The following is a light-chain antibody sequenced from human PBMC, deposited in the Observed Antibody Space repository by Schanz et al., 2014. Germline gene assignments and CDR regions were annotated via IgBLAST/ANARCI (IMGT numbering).Light chain of an antibody. Sequence: DIQMTQSPSTLSASVGDRVTITCRASQSLISWLAWYQQKPGKAPKLLIYDASSLESGVPSRFNGSGSGTEFTLTISSLQPDDFATYYCQQFNTFVFGGGTKVEIK. CDR3: QQFNTFV. CDR2: DAS. CDR1: QSLISW. V-gene: IGKV1-5*01. J-gene: IGKJ4*01.